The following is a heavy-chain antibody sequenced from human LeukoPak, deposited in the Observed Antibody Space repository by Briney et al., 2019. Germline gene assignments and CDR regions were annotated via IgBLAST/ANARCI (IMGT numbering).Heavy chain of an antibody. J-gene: IGHJ4*02. D-gene: IGHD3-22*01. CDR3: ARGRPLLDYYDSSGYRYYFDY. CDR1: GGSISSSSYY. V-gene: IGHV4-39*01. Sequence: SETLSLTCTVSGGSISSSSYYWGWIRQPPGKGLEWIGSIYYSGSTYYNPSLKSRVTISVDTSKNQFSLKLSSVTAADTAVYYCARGRPLLDYYDSSGYRYYFDYWGQGTLVTVSS. CDR2: IYYSGST.